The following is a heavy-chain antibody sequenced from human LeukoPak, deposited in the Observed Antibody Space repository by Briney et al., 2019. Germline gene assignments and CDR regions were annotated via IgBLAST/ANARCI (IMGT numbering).Heavy chain of an antibody. CDR1: GFTFSSYA. CDR2: IWYDGSNK. CDR3: ASGYYDSRLDY. D-gene: IGHD3-22*01. Sequence: PGGSLRLSCAASGFTFSSYAMSWVRQAPGKGLEWVAVIWYDGSNKYYADSVKGRFTISRDNSKNTLYLQMNSLRAEDTAVYYCASGYYDSRLDYWGQGTLVTVSS. J-gene: IGHJ4*02. V-gene: IGHV3-33*08.